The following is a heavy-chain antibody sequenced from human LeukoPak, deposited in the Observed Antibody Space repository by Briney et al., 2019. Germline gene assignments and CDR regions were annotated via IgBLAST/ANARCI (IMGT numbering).Heavy chain of an antibody. Sequence: PSETLSLTCTVSGGSISSYSWSWIRQPAGKGLEWIGHIYTIGSTNYNPSLKSRVTMSVDTSKKQFSLRLSSVTAADTAVYYCARAANIVGATIFDYWGQGTLVTVSS. CDR1: GGSISSYS. D-gene: IGHD1-26*01. CDR3: ARAANIVGATIFDY. CDR2: IYTIGST. V-gene: IGHV4-4*07. J-gene: IGHJ4*02.